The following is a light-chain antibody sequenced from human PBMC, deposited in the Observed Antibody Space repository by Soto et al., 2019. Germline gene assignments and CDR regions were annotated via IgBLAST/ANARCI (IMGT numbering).Light chain of an antibody. CDR2: DVS. J-gene: IGLJ1*01. CDR1: SSDIGSYNY. Sequence: QSALTQPASVSGSPGQSITISCTGTSSDIGSYNYVAWYQQFPGKTPKLIIYDVSNRPSGVSNRFSGSKSGNTASLTISGLQAEDEAEYYCVSYTTFSSYVFGTGTKLTVL. CDR3: VSYTTFSSYV. V-gene: IGLV2-14*03.